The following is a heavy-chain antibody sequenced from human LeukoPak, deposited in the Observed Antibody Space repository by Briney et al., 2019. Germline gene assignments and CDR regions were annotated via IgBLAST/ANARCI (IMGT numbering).Heavy chain of an antibody. V-gene: IGHV4-59*11. D-gene: IGHD1-26*01. J-gene: IGHJ4*02. CDR1: GGSINTHS. CDR2: IYYSGIT. Sequence: SETLSLTCTVSGGSINTHSWSWIRQPPGKGLEWIGYIYYSGITNYNPSLKSRVTISVDTSKSQFSLRLTSVTAADTAVYYCASLVGPNTPFDYWGQGTLVTVSS. CDR3: ASLVGPNTPFDY.